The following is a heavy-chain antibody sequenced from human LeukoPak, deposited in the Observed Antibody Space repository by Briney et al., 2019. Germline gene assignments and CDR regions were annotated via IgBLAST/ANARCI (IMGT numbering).Heavy chain of an antibody. D-gene: IGHD3-16*01. CDR2: IYYSGST. J-gene: IGHJ6*03. V-gene: IGHV4-59*01. Sequence: SETLSLTCTVSGGSISSYYWNWIRQPPGKGLEWIGYIYYSGSTNYNPSLKSRVTISVDTSKNQFSLKLSSVTAADTAVYYCARETSQKGAHYMDVWGEGTTVTISS. CDR3: ARETSQKGAHYMDV. CDR1: GGSISSYY.